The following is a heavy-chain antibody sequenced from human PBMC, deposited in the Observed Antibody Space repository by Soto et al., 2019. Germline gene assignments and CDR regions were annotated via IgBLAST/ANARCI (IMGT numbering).Heavy chain of an antibody. CDR1: GGTFSSNP. V-gene: IGHV1-69*06. D-gene: IGHD3-16*01. CDR3: ARELSAVKFRGSFKYYRMDV. Sequence: QVKLMQSAAEVRKPGSSVTVSCKASGGTFSSNPISWVRQAPGQGLEWMGGIIPIFGTPHYAWKFLDRVICTADRSTHTAFMELTSLTSDDTAVYYCARELSAVKFRGSFKYYRMDVWGQGTTVTVS. J-gene: IGHJ6*02. CDR2: IIPIFGTP.